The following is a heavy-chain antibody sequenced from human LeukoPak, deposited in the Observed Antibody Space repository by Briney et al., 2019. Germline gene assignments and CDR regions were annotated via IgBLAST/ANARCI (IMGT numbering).Heavy chain of an antibody. Sequence: GGSLRLSCTGSGFTFRTYAFSWVRQAPGKGLEWVSATGSNGVTYYADSVKGRFTISRDNSKNTLYLQMNSLRAEDTAVYYCARGKNSGSYPYGMDVWGQGTTVTVSS. V-gene: IGHV3-23*01. J-gene: IGHJ6*02. CDR3: ARGKNSGSYPYGMDV. CDR1: GFTFRTYA. D-gene: IGHD1-26*01. CDR2: TGSNGVT.